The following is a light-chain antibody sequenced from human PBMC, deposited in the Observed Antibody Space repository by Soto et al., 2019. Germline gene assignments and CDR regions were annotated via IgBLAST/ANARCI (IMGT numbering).Light chain of an antibody. J-gene: IGKJ2*01. CDR3: QQYNRYPYT. V-gene: IGKV1-5*01. CDR1: QSISSW. CDR2: DAS. Sequence: DIQMTQSPSTLSASVGDRVTITCRASQSISSWLAWYQQKPGKAPKLLIYDASSLESGVPSRFSGSGSGTEFTLTISSLQPDDFATYYCQQYNRYPYTFG.